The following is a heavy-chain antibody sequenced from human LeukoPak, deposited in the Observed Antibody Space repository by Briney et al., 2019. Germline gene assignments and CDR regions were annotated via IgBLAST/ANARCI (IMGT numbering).Heavy chain of an antibody. V-gene: IGHV3-23*01. CDR3: AVGVWYGELFLDY. J-gene: IGHJ4*02. CDR1: GFTFNSYA. D-gene: IGHD3-10*01. Sequence: PGGSLRLSCAASGFTFNSYAMNWVRQAPGKGLECASSITKYGDTTYYVDSVKGRFTISRDNSKNTLYLQMDSLRAEDTAVYFCAVGVWYGELFLDYWGQGVLVTVSS. CDR2: ITKYGDTT.